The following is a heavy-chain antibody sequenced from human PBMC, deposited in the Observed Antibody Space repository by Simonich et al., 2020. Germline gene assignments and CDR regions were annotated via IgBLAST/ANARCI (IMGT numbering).Heavy chain of an antibody. J-gene: IGHJ4*02. Sequence: QVQLVQSGAEVKKPGASVTVSCKASGYTFTGYYMHWVRQAPGQGLEWMGWINPNRGGTNDAQKFQGRVTMTRDTSISTAYMELSRLRSDDTAVYYCASSKLATIDYWGQGTLVTVSS. D-gene: IGHD5-12*01. V-gene: IGHV1-2*02. CDR1: GYTFTGYY. CDR2: INPNRGGT. CDR3: ASSKLATIDY.